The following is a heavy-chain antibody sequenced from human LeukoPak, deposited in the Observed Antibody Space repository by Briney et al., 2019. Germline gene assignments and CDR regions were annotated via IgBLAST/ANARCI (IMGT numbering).Heavy chain of an antibody. V-gene: IGHV4-4*07. CDR2: IYTSGST. CDR1: GGSISSYY. Sequence: SETLSLTCTVSGGSISSYYWSWIRQPAGKGLEWIGRIYTSGSTNYNPSLKSRVTMSVDTSKNQFSLKLSSVTAADTAVYYCARAHSSSWYGNWFDPWGQETLVTVSS. D-gene: IGHD6-13*01. CDR3: ARAHSSSWYGNWFDP. J-gene: IGHJ5*02.